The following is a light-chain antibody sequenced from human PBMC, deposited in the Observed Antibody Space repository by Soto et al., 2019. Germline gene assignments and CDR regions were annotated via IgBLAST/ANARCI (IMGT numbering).Light chain of an antibody. J-gene: IGLJ3*02. CDR2: AVS. V-gene: IGLV2-8*01. CDR3: SSSGGSNNWGV. Sequence: QSALTQPPSASGSPGQSVTISCTGTSSDVGSYDYVSWYQQHPGKAPKLMIYAVSKRPSGVPDRFSGSKSGNTASLTVSGLQAEDEADYYCSSSGGSNNWGVFGGGTKLTVL. CDR1: SSDVGSYDY.